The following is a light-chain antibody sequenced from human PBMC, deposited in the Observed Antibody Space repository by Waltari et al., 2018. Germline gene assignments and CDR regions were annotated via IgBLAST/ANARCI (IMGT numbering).Light chain of an antibody. J-gene: IGLJ2*01. CDR3: QVWDSSSDHVV. V-gene: IGLV3-21*03. CDR1: NIGRKS. Sequence: SYVLTQPPSVSLAPGKTARITCGGTNIGRKSVHWFQQKPCQAPVLVVYDDSNPPSGIPERFSGSNSGNTATLTISRVEAGDEADYYCQVWDSSSDHVVFGGGTKLTVL. CDR2: DDS.